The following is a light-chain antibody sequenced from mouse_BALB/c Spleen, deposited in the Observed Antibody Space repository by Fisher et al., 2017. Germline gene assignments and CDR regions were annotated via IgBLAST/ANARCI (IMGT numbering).Light chain of an antibody. V-gene: IGKV4-58*01. J-gene: IGKJ2*01. CDR3: QQWSGYPYT. Sequence: DIVLTQSTAIMSASPGEKVTMTCSASSSVSYMHWYQQKSGASPKPLIHRTSNLASGVPARFSGSGSGTSYSLTISSVEAEDDATYYCQQWSGYPYTFGGGTKL. CDR1: SSVSY. CDR2: RTS.